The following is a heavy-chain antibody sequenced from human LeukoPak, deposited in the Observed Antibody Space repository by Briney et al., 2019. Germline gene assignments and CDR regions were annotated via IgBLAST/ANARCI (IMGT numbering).Heavy chain of an antibody. D-gene: IGHD2-2*01. CDR1: GFTFSSYA. V-gene: IGHV3-23*01. CDR2: ISGSGGST. J-gene: IGHJ6*03. CDR3: AKDPRSAANYYYYYMDV. Sequence: GGSLRLSCEASGFTFSSYAMSWVRQAPGKGLEWVSAISGSGGSTYYADSVKGRFTISRDNSKNTLYLQVNSLRAEDTAVYYCAKDPRSAANYYYYYMDVWGKGTTVTVSS.